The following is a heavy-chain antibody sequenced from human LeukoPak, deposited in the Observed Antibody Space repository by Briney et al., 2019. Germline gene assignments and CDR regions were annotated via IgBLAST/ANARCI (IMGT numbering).Heavy chain of an antibody. Sequence: ASVKVSCKASGYTFTGYYMHWVRQAPGQGLEWMGWINSNSGGTNYAQKFQGRVTMTTDTSTNTAYMEVRSLRSDDTAMFYCARVMHWDLPMARGRGMDVWGQGTTVTVSS. D-gene: IGHD3-10*01. CDR1: GYTFTGYY. V-gene: IGHV1-2*02. J-gene: IGHJ6*02. CDR2: INSNSGGT. CDR3: ARVMHWDLPMARGRGMDV.